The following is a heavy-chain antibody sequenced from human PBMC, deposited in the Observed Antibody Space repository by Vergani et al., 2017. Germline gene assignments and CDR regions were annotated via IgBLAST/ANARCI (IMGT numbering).Heavy chain of an antibody. V-gene: IGHV3-23*01. D-gene: IGHD6-19*01. Sequence: EVQLLESGGGLVQPGGSLRLSCAASGFTFSSYAMSWVRQAPGKGLEWVSAISGSGGSTYYADSVKGRFTISRYNSKNTLYLQMNSLRAEDTAGYYCAKDVVAGTRGYFDYWGQGTLVTVSS. J-gene: IGHJ4*02. CDR1: GFTFSSYA. CDR3: AKDVVAGTRGYFDY. CDR2: ISGSGGST.